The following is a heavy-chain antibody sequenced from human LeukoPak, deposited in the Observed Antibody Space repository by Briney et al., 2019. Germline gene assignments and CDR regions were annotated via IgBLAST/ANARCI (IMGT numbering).Heavy chain of an antibody. V-gene: IGHV3-21*01. CDR3: ARGDGYNRGYYYMDV. J-gene: IGHJ6*03. CDR1: GFTFSSYS. D-gene: IGHD5-24*01. Sequence: GGSLRLSCAASGFTFSSYSMNWVRQAPGKGLEWVSSISSSSSYIYYADSVKGRFTISRDNAKNSLYVQMNSLRAEDTAVYYCARGDGYNRGYYYMDVWGKGTTVTISS. CDR2: ISSSSSYI.